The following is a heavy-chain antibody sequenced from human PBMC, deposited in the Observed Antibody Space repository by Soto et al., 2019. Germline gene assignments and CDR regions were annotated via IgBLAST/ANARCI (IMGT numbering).Heavy chain of an antibody. CDR3: ARHAYFLSGYETGIDY. Sequence: SETLSLTCTVSGGSISSSSYYWGWICQPPGKGLEWIGSIYYSGSTYYNPSLKSRVTISVDTSKNQFSLKLSSVTAADTAVYYCARHAYFLSGYETGIDYWGQGTLVTVSS. D-gene: IGHD5-12*01. CDR1: GGSISSSSYY. J-gene: IGHJ4*02. V-gene: IGHV4-39*01. CDR2: IYYSGST.